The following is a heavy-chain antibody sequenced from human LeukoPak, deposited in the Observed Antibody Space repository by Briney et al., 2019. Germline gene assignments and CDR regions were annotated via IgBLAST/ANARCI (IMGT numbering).Heavy chain of an antibody. CDR2: IYPGDSDT. D-gene: IGHD6-13*01. V-gene: IGHV5-51*01. Sequence: GGSLKISGKGSGSSFTSYWIGWVRQMPGKGLEWMGIIYPGDSDTRYSPSFQGQVTISADKSISTAYLQWSSLKASDTAMYYCARSEVIAAAGTHFDYWGQGTLVTVSS. CDR1: GSSFTSYW. CDR3: ARSEVIAAAGTHFDY. J-gene: IGHJ4*02.